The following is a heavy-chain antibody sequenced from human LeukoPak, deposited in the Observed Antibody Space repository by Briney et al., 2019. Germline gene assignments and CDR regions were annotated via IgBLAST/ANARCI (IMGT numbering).Heavy chain of an antibody. CDR1: GFTFSSYG. Sequence: GGSLRLSCAASGFTFSSYGMHWVRQAPGKGLEWVAFIRYDGSNKYYADSVKGRFTISRDNSKNTLYLQMNSLRAEDTAVYYCAKDRHYDFWSGYPDAFDIWGQGTMVTVSS. J-gene: IGHJ3*02. CDR3: AKDRHYDFWSGYPDAFDI. CDR2: IRYDGSNK. V-gene: IGHV3-30*02. D-gene: IGHD3-3*01.